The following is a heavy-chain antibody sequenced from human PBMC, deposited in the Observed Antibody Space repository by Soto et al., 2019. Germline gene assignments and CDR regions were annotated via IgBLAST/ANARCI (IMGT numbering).Heavy chain of an antibody. D-gene: IGHD6-19*01. CDR3: AREVSGWYYLDY. Sequence: GGSLRLSCAASGLNFNNAWMRWVRQAPGKGLEWVARISHDGSNKYSADSVKGRLTISRDNSENTVYLQMNSLRPEDTAVYYCAREVSGWYYLDYWGQGSLVTVSS. CDR1: GLNFNNAW. V-gene: IGHV3-30*03. CDR2: ISHDGSNK. J-gene: IGHJ4*02.